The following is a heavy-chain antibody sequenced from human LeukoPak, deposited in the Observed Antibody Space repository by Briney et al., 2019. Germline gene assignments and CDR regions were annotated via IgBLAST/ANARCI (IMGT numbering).Heavy chain of an antibody. CDR3: ARDFSSGDDSFDI. Sequence: PGGPLRHSCAASGFPFSSYGMHCLRQAPDKGLEGVAVISYDGSNKYYADSVKGRFTISRDNSKNTRYLQMNSLRAEDTAVYYCARDFSSGDDSFDIWGQGTMVTVSS. CDR2: ISYDGSNK. CDR1: GFPFSSYG. V-gene: IGHV3-30*03. D-gene: IGHD2-15*01. J-gene: IGHJ3*02.